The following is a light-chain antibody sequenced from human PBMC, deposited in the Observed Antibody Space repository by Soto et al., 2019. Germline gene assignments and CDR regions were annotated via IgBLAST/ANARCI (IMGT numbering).Light chain of an antibody. CDR1: SSDIGGYDY. V-gene: IGLV2-14*01. J-gene: IGLJ2*01. Sequence: QSALTQPASVSGSPGQSITLSCTGTSSDIGGYDYVSWYQRHPGKAPKLIIYDVNKRPSGVSNRFSGSKSGNTASLTISGLQAEDEAAYYCTSYASGSSHVVFGGGTKLTVL. CDR3: TSYASGSSHVV. CDR2: DVN.